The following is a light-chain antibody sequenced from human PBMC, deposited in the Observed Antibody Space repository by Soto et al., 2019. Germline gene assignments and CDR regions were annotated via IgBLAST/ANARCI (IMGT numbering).Light chain of an antibody. V-gene: IGKV1-27*01. CDR2: AAA. Sequence: DIQMTQSPSSLSASVGDRVTITCRASQGIGNYLAWYQQKPGNVPKLLIYAAATLQSGVPSRFSGSGSGTDFTVTISSLQPEDVATYYCQKYNSAPLVTFGPGTKVDIK. CDR3: QKYNSAPLVT. CDR1: QGIGNY. J-gene: IGKJ3*01.